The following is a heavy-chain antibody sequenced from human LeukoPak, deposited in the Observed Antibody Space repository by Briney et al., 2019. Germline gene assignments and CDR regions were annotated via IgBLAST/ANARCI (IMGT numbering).Heavy chain of an antibody. CDR2: TYFRSKWSN. D-gene: IGHD4-11*01. V-gene: IGHV6-1*01. J-gene: IGHJ5*02. Sequence: SQTLSLTCAISGDSVSSNSASWNWLRQSPSRGLEWLGRTYFRSKWSNDYAPPVKSRIAINPDTSRNESSLQLNSVTPEDTAVYFCARDRDSDYEWGPYDPWGQGTLVTVSS. CDR3: ARDRDSDYEWGPYDP. CDR1: GDSVSSNSAS.